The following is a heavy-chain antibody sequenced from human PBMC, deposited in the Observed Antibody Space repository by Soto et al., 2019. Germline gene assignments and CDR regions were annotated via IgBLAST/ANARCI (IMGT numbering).Heavy chain of an antibody. CDR1: GGSISSGDYY. Sequence: SETLSLTCTVSGGSISSGDYYWSWIRQPPGKGLEWIGYIYYSGSTYYNPSLKSRVTISVDTSKNQFSLKLSSVTVADTAVYYCARVWGGAFDFWGQGTMVTVSS. D-gene: IGHD3-10*01. CDR2: IYYSGST. V-gene: IGHV4-30-4*02. CDR3: ARVWGGAFDF. J-gene: IGHJ3*01.